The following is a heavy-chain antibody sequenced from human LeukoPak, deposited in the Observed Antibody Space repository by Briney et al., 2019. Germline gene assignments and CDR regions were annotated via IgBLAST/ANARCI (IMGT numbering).Heavy chain of an antibody. CDR1: GFTFSSYS. CDR3: ASPRGYCTNGVCDAFDY. D-gene: IGHD2-8*01. V-gene: IGHV3-48*01. Sequence: PGGSLRLSCAASGFTFSSYSMNWVRQAPGKGLEWVSYISSSSTIYYADSVKGRFTISRDNAKNSLYLQMNSLRAEDTAVYYCASPRGYCTNGVCDAFDYWGQGTLVTVSS. CDR2: ISSSSTI. J-gene: IGHJ4*02.